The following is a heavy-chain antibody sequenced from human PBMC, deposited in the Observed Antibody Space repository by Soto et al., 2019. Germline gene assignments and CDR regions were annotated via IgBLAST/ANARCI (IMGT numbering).Heavy chain of an antibody. D-gene: IGHD2-8*01. CDR3: ASDRLNFGVPFDK. CDR1: GDSISSNNW. V-gene: IGHV4-4*01. CDR2: VFHGGTT. Sequence: QVQLQESGPGLVQPSGTLSLTCDVFGDSISSNNWCRWVRQSPGRGLEWIGAVFHGGTTNYNPSLENRMTISVDESKNQFSLKRKSLTAAGTAVCCWASDRLNFGVPFDKWGQGILVTV. J-gene: IGHJ4*02.